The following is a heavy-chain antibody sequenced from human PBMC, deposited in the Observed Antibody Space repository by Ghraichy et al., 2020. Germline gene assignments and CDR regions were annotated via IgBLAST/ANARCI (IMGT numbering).Heavy chain of an antibody. V-gene: IGHV4-34*01. D-gene: IGHD3-22*01. CDR2: INHSGST. J-gene: IGHJ4*02. CDR3: ARTNYYDSSGPKSIDY. CDR1: GGSFSGYY. Sequence: SETLSLTCAVYGGSFSGYYWSWIRQPPGKGLEWIGEINHSGSTNYNPSLKSRVTISVDTSKNQFSLKLSSVTAADTAVYYCARTNYYDSSGPKSIDYWGQGTLVTVSS.